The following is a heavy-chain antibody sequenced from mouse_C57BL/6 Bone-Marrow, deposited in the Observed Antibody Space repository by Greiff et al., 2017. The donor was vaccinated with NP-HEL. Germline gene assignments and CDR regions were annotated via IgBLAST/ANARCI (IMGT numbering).Heavy chain of an antibody. J-gene: IGHJ3*01. V-gene: IGHV1-69*01. CDR1: GYTFTSYW. Sequence: QVQLKQPGAELVMPGASVKLSCKASGYTFTSYWMHWVKQRPGQGLEWIGEIDPSDSYTNYNQKFKGKSTLTADKSSSTAYMQLSSLTSEDSAVYYCARREGYDVFAYWGQGTLVTVSA. CDR3: ARREGYDVFAY. CDR2: IDPSDSYT. D-gene: IGHD2-2*01.